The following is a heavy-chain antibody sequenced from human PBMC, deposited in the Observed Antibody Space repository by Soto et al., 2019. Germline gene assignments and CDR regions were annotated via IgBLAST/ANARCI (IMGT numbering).Heavy chain of an antibody. J-gene: IGHJ4*02. V-gene: IGHV4-28*03. Sequence: SETLSLTCAVSGGSISTSNWWSWIRQPPGKGLEWIGHTHYSGSTYYIPSLKSRVTMSVDTSKNQFSLKVNSVTAADTAVYYCAREPDYDFWSGPGNWGQGTLVTVSS. D-gene: IGHD3-3*01. CDR1: GGSISTSNW. CDR3: AREPDYDFWSGPGN. CDR2: THYSGST.